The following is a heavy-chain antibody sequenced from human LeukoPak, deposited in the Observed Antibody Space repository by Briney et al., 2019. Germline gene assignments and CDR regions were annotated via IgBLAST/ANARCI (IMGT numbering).Heavy chain of an antibody. Sequence: ASVKVSCKASGYTVTSYGISWVRQAPGLGLDWMGWISAYNSNTNYAQKLQGRVTMTTDTSTSTAYMELRSLRSDDTAVYYCARDNDYYGSGSYYNERRFFDYWGQGTLVTVSS. J-gene: IGHJ4*02. V-gene: IGHV1-18*01. CDR3: ARDNDYYGSGSYYNERRFFDY. D-gene: IGHD3-10*01. CDR2: ISAYNSNT. CDR1: GYTVTSYG.